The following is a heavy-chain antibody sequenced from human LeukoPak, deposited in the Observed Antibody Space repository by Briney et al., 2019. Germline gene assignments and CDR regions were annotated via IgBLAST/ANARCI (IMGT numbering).Heavy chain of an antibody. CDR1: GFIFSNYP. Sequence: GGSLRLSCAASGFIFSNYPMSWVRQAPERGLEWVSYISTSGGTIYYADSVKGRFTISRDNAKNSLYLHMDSLRAEDTAVYYCARHIPFDCWGQGTLVTVSS. J-gene: IGHJ4*02. CDR2: ISTSGGTI. V-gene: IGHV3-48*01. CDR3: ARHIPFDC. D-gene: IGHD2-21*01.